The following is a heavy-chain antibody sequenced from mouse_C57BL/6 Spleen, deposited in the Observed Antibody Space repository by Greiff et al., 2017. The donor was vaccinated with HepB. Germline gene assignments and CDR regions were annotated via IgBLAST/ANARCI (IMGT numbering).Heavy chain of an antibody. J-gene: IGHJ4*01. CDR2: ISYDGSN. D-gene: IGHD1-1*01. V-gene: IGHV3-6*01. CDR1: GYSITSGYY. CDR3: AITVDAMDY. Sequence: EVKLLESGPGLVKPSQSLSLTCSVTGYSITSGYYWNWIRQFPGNKLEWMGYISYDGSNNYNPSLKNRISITRDTSKNQFFLKLNSVTTEDTATYYCAITVDAMDYWGQGTSVTVSS.